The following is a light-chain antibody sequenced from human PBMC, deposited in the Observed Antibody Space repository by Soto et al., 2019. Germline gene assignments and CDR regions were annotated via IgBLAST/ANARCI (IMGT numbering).Light chain of an antibody. CDR2: GAS. V-gene: IGKV3-20*01. J-gene: IGKJ2*01. CDR3: HQYGTLYT. Sequence: EIVLTLSPGTLSLSPGERATLSCRASQSVSSSYLAWYQQKPGQAPRLLIYGASSRATGIPDRFSGSGSGTDFTLTISRLEPEDFAVYYCHQYGTLYTFGQGTKLEIK. CDR1: QSVSSSY.